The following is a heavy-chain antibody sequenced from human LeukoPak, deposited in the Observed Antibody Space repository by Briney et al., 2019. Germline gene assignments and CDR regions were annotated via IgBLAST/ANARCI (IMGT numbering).Heavy chain of an antibody. V-gene: IGHV3-11*01. CDR3: ARRDYVWGTYRPQGYFDY. CDR2: ISSSSNTI. CDR1: GFTFSDYY. J-gene: IGHJ4*02. Sequence: PGGSLRLSCAASGFTFSDYYMSWIRQAPGKGLEWVLYISSSSNTIYYADSVKGRFTISRDNAKKSLYLQMNSLRAEDTAVYYCARRDYVWGTYRPQGYFDYWGQGTLVTVSS. D-gene: IGHD3-16*02.